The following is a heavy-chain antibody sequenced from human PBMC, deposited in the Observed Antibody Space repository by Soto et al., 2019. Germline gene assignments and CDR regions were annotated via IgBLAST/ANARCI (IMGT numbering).Heavy chain of an antibody. Sequence: SVNVSCKTSGYTFRRYCIIWVRQAPGQGLEWMGWASAYNGKPNYAQKLQGRVTMTTDTSTSTAYMELRSLRSDDTAVYYCARDRNKYSGYDLLAWFDPWG. CDR3: ARDRNKYSGYDLLAWFDP. V-gene: IGHV1-18*01. CDR1: GYTFRRYC. CDR2: ASAYNGKP. J-gene: IGHJ5*02. D-gene: IGHD5-12*01.